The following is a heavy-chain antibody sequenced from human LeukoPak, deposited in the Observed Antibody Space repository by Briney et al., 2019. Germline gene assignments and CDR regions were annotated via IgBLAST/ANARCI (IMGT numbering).Heavy chain of an antibody. CDR2: ISGNGGTT. CDR1: GFIFSQYS. CDR3: AKVSGGGLYYDGMDV. D-gene: IGHD1-14*01. J-gene: IGHJ6*02. Sequence: QPGGSLRLSCAASGFIFSQYSMNWVRQAPGKGLEWVSVISGNGGTTYYADSVKGRFTISRDSSKNTLYLQMYSLRAEDTAVYYCAKVSGGGLYYDGMDVWGQGTTVTVSS. V-gene: IGHV3-23*01.